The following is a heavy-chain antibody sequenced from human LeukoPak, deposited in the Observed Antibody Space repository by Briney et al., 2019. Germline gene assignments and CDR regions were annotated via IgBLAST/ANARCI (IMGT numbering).Heavy chain of an antibody. J-gene: IGHJ5*02. Sequence: SQTLSLTCAVSGGSISSGVYSWGWLRQPPGKGREWIGSIYHSGGTYDNPSLRSRVTLSLARSNNQFSLTLNSVTAADTAVYYCARGLDYYGSGSYLNNWFDPWGQGTLVTVSS. V-gene: IGHV4-30-2*01. CDR1: GGSISSGVYS. CDR2: IYHSGGT. D-gene: IGHD3-10*01. CDR3: ARGLDYYGSGSYLNNWFDP.